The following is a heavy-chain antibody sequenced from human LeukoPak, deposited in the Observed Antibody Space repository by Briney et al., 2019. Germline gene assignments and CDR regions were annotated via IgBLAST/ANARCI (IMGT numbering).Heavy chain of an antibody. CDR2: LAHDGSRT. Sequence: GGSLRLSCVVSGFTLGVSAVHWVRQAPGKGLEWLAVLAHDGSRTLYSESVKGRFTITRDNSKNTLYLQMDTLGPGDTAIYYCARDQGEAHSSGWTPFDYWGQGTLVTVSS. D-gene: IGHD6-19*01. CDR1: GFTLGVSA. V-gene: IGHV3-30*04. CDR3: ARDQGEAHSSGWTPFDY. J-gene: IGHJ4*02.